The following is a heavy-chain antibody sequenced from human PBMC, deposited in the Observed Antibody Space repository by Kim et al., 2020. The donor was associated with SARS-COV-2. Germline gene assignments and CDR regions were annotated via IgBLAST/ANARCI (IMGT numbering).Heavy chain of an antibody. D-gene: IGHD3-3*01. Sequence: ASVKVSCKASGYTFTSYGISWVRQAPGQGLEWMGWISAYNGNTNYAQKLQGRVTMTTDTSTSTAYMELRSLRSDDTAVYYCARDDRITIFGVVIDDAFDIWGQGTMVTVSS. CDR3: ARDDRITIFGVVIDDAFDI. V-gene: IGHV1-18*04. CDR2: ISAYNGNT. CDR1: GYTFTSYG. J-gene: IGHJ3*02.